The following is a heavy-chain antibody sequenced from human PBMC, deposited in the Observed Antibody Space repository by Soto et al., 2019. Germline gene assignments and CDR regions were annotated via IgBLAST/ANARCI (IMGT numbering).Heavy chain of an antibody. CDR3: VRQGYRALHGLVDV. CDR2: IYYSGST. V-gene: IGHV4-59*01. J-gene: IGHJ6*02. Sequence: SETLSLTCTVSGISISRYYWSWIRQPPGKGLELIGYIYYSGSTNYNPSLKIRVTISVDTSKNQFSLKLSSVTAAVTAVYFCVRQGYRALHGLVDVWTQGTTVTVSS. D-gene: IGHD1-26*01. CDR1: GISISRYY.